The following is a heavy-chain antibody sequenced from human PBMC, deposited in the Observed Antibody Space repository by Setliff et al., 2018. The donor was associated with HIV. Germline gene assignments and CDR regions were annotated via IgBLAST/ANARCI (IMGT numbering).Heavy chain of an antibody. CDR3: ARDPYWLEGYFDY. CDR1: GFIFSGYT. J-gene: IGHJ4*02. Sequence: PGGSLRLSCAASGFIFSGYTMVWVRQAPGKGLEWVSSISSSGNFIYYEDSVKGRFTVSRDNAQNSVYLQMDSLRAEDTAFYYGARDPYWLEGYFDYWGPGTLVTVSS. CDR2: ISSSGNFI. D-gene: IGHD2-21*01. V-gene: IGHV3-21*01.